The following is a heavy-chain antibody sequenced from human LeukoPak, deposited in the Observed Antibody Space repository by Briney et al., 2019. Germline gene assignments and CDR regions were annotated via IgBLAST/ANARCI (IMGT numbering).Heavy chain of an antibody. D-gene: IGHD5-18*01. Sequence: PGGSLRLSCAASGFTFSSYGMHWVRQAPGKGLEWVAFIRYDGSNKYYADSVKGRFTISRDNPKNTLYLQMNSLRAEDTAVYYCAKDRYSYGRGYFDYWGQGTLVTVSS. CDR1: GFTFSSYG. CDR2: IRYDGSNK. V-gene: IGHV3-30*02. CDR3: AKDRYSYGRGYFDY. J-gene: IGHJ4*02.